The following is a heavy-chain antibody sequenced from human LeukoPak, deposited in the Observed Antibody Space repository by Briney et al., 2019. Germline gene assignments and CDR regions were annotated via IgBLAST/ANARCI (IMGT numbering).Heavy chain of an antibody. CDR1: GGSISSSSYY. Sequence: PSETLSLTCTVSGGSISSSSYYWGWIRQPPGKGLEWIGSIYYSGNTYYNPSLESRITISIDTSKNQFSLKLTSVTAADTAVYYCARQTGSGLFILPGGQGTLVTVSS. CDR2: IYYSGNT. V-gene: IGHV4-39*01. J-gene: IGHJ4*02. CDR3: ARQTGSGLFILP. D-gene: IGHD3/OR15-3a*01.